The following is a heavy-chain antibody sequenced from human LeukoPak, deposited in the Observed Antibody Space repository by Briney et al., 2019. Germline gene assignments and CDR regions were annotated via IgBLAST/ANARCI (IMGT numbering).Heavy chain of an antibody. D-gene: IGHD3-22*01. J-gene: IGHJ4*02. V-gene: IGHV3-7*01. CDR2: IKQDSSEK. CDR3: ARDWGYDSSGYYFHTSPSSFDY. CDR1: GFTFRSYW. Sequence: GGSLRLSCAASGFTFRSYWMSWVRQAPGKGLEWVANIKQDSSEKYYVDSVKGRFTISRDNAKNSLYLQMNSLRAEDTAVYYCARDWGYDSSGYYFHTSPSSFDYWGQGTLVTVSS.